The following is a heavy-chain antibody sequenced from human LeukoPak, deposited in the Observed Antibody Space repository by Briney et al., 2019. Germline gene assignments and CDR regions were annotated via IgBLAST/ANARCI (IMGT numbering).Heavy chain of an antibody. CDR2: ISYDGSNK. CDR3: PVPAAIAEYFQH. D-gene: IGHD2-2*01. V-gene: IGHV3-30-3*01. J-gene: IGHJ1*01. Sequence: GGSLRLSCAASGFTFSSYAMRWVRQAPGKGLEWVAVISYDGSNKYYADSVKGRFTISRDKSKNTLYLQMNSLRAEDTAVYYCPVPAAIAEYFQHWGQGTLVTVSS. CDR1: GFTFSSYA.